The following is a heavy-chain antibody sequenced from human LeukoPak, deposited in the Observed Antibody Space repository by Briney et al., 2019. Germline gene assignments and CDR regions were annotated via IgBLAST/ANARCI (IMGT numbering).Heavy chain of an antibody. CDR3: ATRMNLGYCSGGSCYSNYYYYYMDV. J-gene: IGHJ6*03. CDR1: GGTFSSYA. Sequence: SVKVSCKASGGTFSSYAISWVRQAPGQGLEWMGGIIPIFGTANYAQKFQGRVTITADESTSTAYMELGSLRSEDTAVYYCATRMNLGYCSGGSCYSNYYYYYMDVWGKGTTVTVSS. D-gene: IGHD2-15*01. CDR2: IIPIFGTA. V-gene: IGHV1-69*13.